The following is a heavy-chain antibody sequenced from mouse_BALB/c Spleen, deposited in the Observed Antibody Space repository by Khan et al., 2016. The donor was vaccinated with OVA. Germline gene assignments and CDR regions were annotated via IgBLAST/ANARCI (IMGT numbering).Heavy chain of an antibody. V-gene: IGHV1-7*01. CDR3: ARDRIDY. J-gene: IGHJ2*01. Sequence: QVQLKQSGAELAKPGASVKMSCKASGYTFTSYWIHWVKQRPGQGLEWIGYINPSAGYTDYNQKFKDKATLTADKSSSTAYMQLNSLTSEDSAVYYCARDRIDYWGQGTTLTVSS. CDR1: GYTFTSYW. CDR2: INPSAGYT.